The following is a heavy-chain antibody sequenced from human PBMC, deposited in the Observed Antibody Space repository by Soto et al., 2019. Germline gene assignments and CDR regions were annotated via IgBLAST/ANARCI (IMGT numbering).Heavy chain of an antibody. CDR1: GGTFSSYA. V-gene: IGHV1-69*12. CDR3: AAETNDYGDYEGAFDI. CDR2: IIPIFGTA. D-gene: IGHD4-17*01. Sequence: QVQLVQSGAEVKKPGSSVKVSCKASGGTFSSYAISWVRQAPGQGLEWMGGIIPIFGTANYAQKFQGRVTITADGSTSTGYMELSSLRSEDTAVYYCAAETNDYGDYEGAFDIWGQGTMVTVSS. J-gene: IGHJ3*02.